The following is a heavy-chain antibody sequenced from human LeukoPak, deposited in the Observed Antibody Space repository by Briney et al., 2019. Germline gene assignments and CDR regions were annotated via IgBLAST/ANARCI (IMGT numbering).Heavy chain of an antibody. CDR3: ARKDVLTGYYDN. CDR1: GFTFNNAW. Sequence: GGSLRLSCAASGFTFNNAWMRWVRQAPGKGLEWVSSISSSGGSTYYADSVKGRFAVSRDNSKNTLYLQMNSLRAEDTALYFCARKDVLTGYYDNGGQGTLVTVSS. J-gene: IGHJ4*02. CDR2: ISSSGGST. D-gene: IGHD3-9*01. V-gene: IGHV3-23*01.